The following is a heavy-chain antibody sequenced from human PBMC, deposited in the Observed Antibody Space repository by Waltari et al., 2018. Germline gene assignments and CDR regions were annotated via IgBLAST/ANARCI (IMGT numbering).Heavy chain of an antibody. J-gene: IGHJ4*02. Sequence: QVQLQQWGAGLLKPSETLSLTCAVYGGSFSGYYWSWNRQPPGKGLEWIGEINHSGSTNYNPSLKSRVTISVDTSKNQFSLKLSSVTAADTAVYYCARGPRYSSYFRANRFDYWGQGTLVTVSS. D-gene: IGHD6-13*01. CDR3: ARGPRYSSYFRANRFDY. CDR1: GGSFSGYY. CDR2: INHSGST. V-gene: IGHV4-34*01.